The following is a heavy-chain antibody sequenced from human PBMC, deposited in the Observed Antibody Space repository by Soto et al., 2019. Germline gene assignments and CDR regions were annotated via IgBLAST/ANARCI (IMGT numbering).Heavy chain of an antibody. D-gene: IGHD3-10*01. J-gene: IGHJ4*02. V-gene: IGHV4-59*12. Sequence: PSETLSLTCTVSGGSISSYYWSWTRQPPGKGLEWIGYIYYSGSPNYNPSLKSRVTISVDTSKNQFSLKLSSVTAEDTAVYYCARGPYAGSGSPWPSDYWGQGTLVTVSS. CDR2: IYYSGSP. CDR3: ARGPYAGSGSPWPSDY. CDR1: GGSISSYY.